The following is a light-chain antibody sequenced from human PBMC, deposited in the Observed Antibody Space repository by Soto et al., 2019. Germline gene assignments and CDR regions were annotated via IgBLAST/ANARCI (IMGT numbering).Light chain of an antibody. J-gene: IGKJ5*01. CDR1: HDISTY. V-gene: IGKV1-9*01. Sequence: DIQMTQSRSSLSGSVGDRVSITWRASHDISTYLAWYQQKPGKAPKLMIYEASTLQSGVPSRFSGSGSGTEFTLTISGLLPEDFATYHCQQLNTLPFTFGQGTRLEI. CDR3: QQLNTLPFT. CDR2: EAS.